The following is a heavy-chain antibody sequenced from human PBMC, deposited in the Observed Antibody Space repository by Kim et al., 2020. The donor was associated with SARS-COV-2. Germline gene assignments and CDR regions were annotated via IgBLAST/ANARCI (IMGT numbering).Heavy chain of an antibody. D-gene: IGHD3-10*01. CDR3: ARDGTGFGELSYNWFDP. J-gene: IGHJ5*02. V-gene: IGHV4-31*03. Sequence: SETLSLTCTVSGGSISSGGYYWSWIRQHPGKGLEWIGYIYYSGSTYYNPSLKSRVTISVDTSKNQFSLKLSSVTAADTAVYYCARDGTGFGELSYNWFDPWGQGTLVTVSS. CDR2: IYYSGST. CDR1: GGSISSGGYY.